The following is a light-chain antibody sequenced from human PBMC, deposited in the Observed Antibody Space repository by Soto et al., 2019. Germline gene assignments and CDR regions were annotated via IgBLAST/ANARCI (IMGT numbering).Light chain of an antibody. V-gene: IGKV1-5*03. Sequence: DIQMTQSPSTLSASVGDRVTITCRASQSISSWLAWYQQKQGKAPKILIYKASSLESGVPSRFRGSGSGTEFTLTISRLQPDDFETYYCQQYNSYSLTFGQGTKVDIK. CDR3: QQYNSYSLT. CDR2: KAS. J-gene: IGKJ1*01. CDR1: QSISSW.